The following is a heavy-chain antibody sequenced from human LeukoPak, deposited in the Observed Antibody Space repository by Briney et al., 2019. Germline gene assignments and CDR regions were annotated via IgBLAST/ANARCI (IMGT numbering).Heavy chain of an antibody. CDR1: GFNFSSYH. D-gene: IGHD5-18*01. J-gene: IGHJ4*02. Sequence: GGSLRLSCAASGFNFSSYHVSEPRDAPGKGVEGVSAISGSGGSTYYADPVQRRFPISRDNPKNTLSLQMNSMRAEDTALFFCAKHASRAMVKLAYFDYWGQGTLVTVSS. V-gene: IGHV3-23*01. CDR2: ISGSGGST. CDR3: AKHASRAMVKLAYFDY.